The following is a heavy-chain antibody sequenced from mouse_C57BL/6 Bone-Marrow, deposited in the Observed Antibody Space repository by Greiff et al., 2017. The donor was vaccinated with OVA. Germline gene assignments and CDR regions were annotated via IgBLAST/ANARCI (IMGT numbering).Heavy chain of an antibody. J-gene: IGHJ3*01. CDR1: GYTFTSYG. CDR2: IYPRSGNT. CDR3: ARINYSNPWFAY. Sequence: VQLQESGAELARPGASVKLSCKASGYTFTSYGISWVKQRTGQGLEWIGEIYPRSGNTYYNEKFKGKATLTADKSSSTAYMELRSLTSEDSAVYFCARINYSNPWFAYWGQGTLVTVSA. V-gene: IGHV1-81*01. D-gene: IGHD2-5*01.